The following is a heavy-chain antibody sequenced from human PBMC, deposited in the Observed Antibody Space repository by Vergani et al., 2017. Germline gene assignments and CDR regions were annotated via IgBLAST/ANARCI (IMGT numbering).Heavy chain of an antibody. V-gene: IGHV3-30*18. CDR2: ISYDGNKK. J-gene: IGHJ6*02. CDR3: AKKGGSLYYYGVDV. D-gene: IGHD1-26*01. Sequence: QVQLVESGGGLVKPGGSLRLSCSAAGFPFSDYGVHWVRQAPGKGLEWVSVISYDGNKKNYADSVKGRFTISRDNSKDTLFLQMNGLRPEDTGTYFCAKKGGSLYYYGVDVWGQGTTITVSS. CDR1: GFPFSDYG.